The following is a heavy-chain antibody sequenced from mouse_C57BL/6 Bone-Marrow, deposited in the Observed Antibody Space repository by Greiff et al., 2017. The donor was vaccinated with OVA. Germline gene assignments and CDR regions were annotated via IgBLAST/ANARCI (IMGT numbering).Heavy chain of an antibody. Sequence: LQQPGAELVKPGASVKLSCKASGYTFTSYWMQWVKQRPGQGLEWIGEIDPSDSYTNYNQKFKGKATLTVDTSSSTAYMQLSSLTSEDSAVYYCARRNPYYFDYWGQGTTLTVSS. V-gene: IGHV1-50*01. J-gene: IGHJ2*01. CDR1: GYTFTSYW. CDR3: ARRNPYYFDY. CDR2: IDPSDSYT.